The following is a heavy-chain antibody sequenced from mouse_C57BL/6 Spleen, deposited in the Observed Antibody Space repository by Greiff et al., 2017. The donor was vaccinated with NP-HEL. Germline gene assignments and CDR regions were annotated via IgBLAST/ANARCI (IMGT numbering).Heavy chain of an antibody. CDR3: ARQGDYYGSSYWFAY. D-gene: IGHD1-1*01. CDR2: ISSGSSTI. Sequence: DVMLVESGGGLVKPGGSLKLSCAASGFTFSDYGMHWVRQAPEKGLEWVAYISSGSSTIYYADTVKGRFTISRDNAKNTLFLQMTSLRSEDTAMYYCARQGDYYGSSYWFAYWGQGTLVTVSA. J-gene: IGHJ3*01. CDR1: GFTFSDYG. V-gene: IGHV5-17*01.